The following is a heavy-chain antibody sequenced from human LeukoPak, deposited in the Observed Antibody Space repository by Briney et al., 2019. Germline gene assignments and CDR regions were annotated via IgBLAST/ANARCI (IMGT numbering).Heavy chain of an antibody. CDR3: ARARLPMVRGVYYYYMDV. V-gene: IGHV1-18*01. J-gene: IGHJ6*03. CDR1: GYTFTSYG. D-gene: IGHD3-10*01. CDR2: ISAYNGNT. Sequence: ASVKVSCKASGYTFTSYGISWVRQAPGQGLEWMGWISAYNGNTNYAQKLQGRVTMTTDTSTSTAYMELRSLRSDDTAVYYCARARLPMVRGVYYYYMDVWGKGTTVTVSS.